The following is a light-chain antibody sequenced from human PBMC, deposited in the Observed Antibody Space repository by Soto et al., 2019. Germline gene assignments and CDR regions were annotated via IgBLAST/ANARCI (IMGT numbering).Light chain of an antibody. CDR1: HDITKY. CDR3: QYYDNFPPICT. CDR2: DTS. V-gene: IGKV1-33*01. J-gene: IGKJ2*02. Sequence: DIQMTQSPSSLSASVGDRVTITCQASHDITKYLNWYQQKPGKAPKLLIYDTSNLETGVPFRFSVRGTVTNFTRNIIGLRVVDFVTYCCQYYDNFPPICTFGQGTKLEMK.